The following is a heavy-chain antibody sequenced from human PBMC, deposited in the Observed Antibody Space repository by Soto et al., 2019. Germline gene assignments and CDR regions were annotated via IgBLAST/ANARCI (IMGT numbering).Heavy chain of an antibody. J-gene: IGHJ5*02. Sequence: PGGSLRLSCAASGFTFSSYWMSWVRQAPGKGLEWVANIKQDGSEKYYVDSVKGRFTISRDNAKNSLYLQMNSLRAEDTAVYYCARDVGTYYYDSSGYYSGNWFDPWGQGTLVTVSS. V-gene: IGHV3-7*03. D-gene: IGHD3-22*01. CDR3: ARDVGTYYYDSSGYYSGNWFDP. CDR1: GFTFSSYW. CDR2: IKQDGSEK.